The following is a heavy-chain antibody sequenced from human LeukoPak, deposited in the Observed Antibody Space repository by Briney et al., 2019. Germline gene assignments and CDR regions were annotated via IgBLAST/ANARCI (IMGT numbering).Heavy chain of an antibody. Sequence: SETLSLTCTVSGGSISSSSYYWGWIRQPPGKGLEWIGSIYYSGSTYYNPSLKSRVTISVDTSKNQFSLKLSSVTAADTAVYYCARPHYDFWSGYADFDYWGQGTLVTASS. V-gene: IGHV4-39*01. D-gene: IGHD3-3*01. CDR2: IYYSGST. CDR3: ARPHYDFWSGYADFDY. J-gene: IGHJ4*02. CDR1: GGSISSSSYY.